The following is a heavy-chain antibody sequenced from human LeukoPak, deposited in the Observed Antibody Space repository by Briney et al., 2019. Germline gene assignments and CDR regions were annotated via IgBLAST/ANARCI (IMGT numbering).Heavy chain of an antibody. V-gene: IGHV1-69*13. CDR1: GGIFSSNA. D-gene: IGHD2-15*01. J-gene: IGHJ4*02. CDR2: IIPIFGTA. CDR3: ARAAVLGYCSGGSCYGLDY. Sequence: SVKVSCKASGGIFSSNAISWVRQAPGQGLEWMGGIIPIFGTANYAQKFQGRVTITADESTSTAYMELSSLRSEDTAVYYCARAAVLGYCSGGSCYGLDYWGQGTLVTVSS.